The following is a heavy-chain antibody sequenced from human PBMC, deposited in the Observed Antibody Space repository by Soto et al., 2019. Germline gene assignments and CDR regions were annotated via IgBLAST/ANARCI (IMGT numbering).Heavy chain of an antibody. CDR2: ISYDGSNK. D-gene: IGHD2-2*01. J-gene: IGHJ6*02. Sequence: GGSLRLSCAASGFTFSSYGMHWVRQAPGKGLEWVAVISYDGSNKYYADSVKGRFTISRDNSKNTLYLQMNSLRAEDTAVYYCAKALVPSTHRYYYGMDVWGQGTTVTVSS. CDR1: GFTFSSYG. CDR3: AKALVPSTHRYYYGMDV. V-gene: IGHV3-30*18.